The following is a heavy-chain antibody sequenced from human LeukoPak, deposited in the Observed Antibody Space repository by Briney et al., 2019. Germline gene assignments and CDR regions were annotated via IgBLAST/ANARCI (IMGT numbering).Heavy chain of an antibody. CDR3: ANTAGRTTVTTFDY. V-gene: IGHV3-23*01. CDR2: ISGSGGST. D-gene: IGHD4-11*01. CDR1: GFTFDDYG. Sequence: GGSLRLSCAASGFTFDDYGMSWVRQAPGKGLEWVSAISGSGGSTYYADSVKGRFTISRDNSKNTLYLQMNSLRAEDTAVYYCANTAGRTTVTTFDYWGQGTLVTVSS. J-gene: IGHJ4*02.